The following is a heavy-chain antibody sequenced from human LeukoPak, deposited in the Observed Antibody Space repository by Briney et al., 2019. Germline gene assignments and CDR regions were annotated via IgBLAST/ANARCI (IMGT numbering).Heavy chain of an antibody. J-gene: IGHJ3*02. CDR3: ARDYYYDSSGYVDAFDI. D-gene: IGHD3-22*01. Sequence: ASVKVSCKASGYTFTSYGISWVRQAPGQGLEWMGWISAYNGNTNYAQKLQGRVTMTTDTSTSTAYMELSRLRSDDTAVYYCARDYYYDSSGYVDAFDIWGQGTMVTVSS. CDR1: GYTFTSYG. V-gene: IGHV1-18*01. CDR2: ISAYNGNT.